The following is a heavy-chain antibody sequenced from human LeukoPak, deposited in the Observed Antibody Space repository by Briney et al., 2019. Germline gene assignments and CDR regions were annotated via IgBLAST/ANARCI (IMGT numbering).Heavy chain of an antibody. J-gene: IGHJ6*02. CDR3: ARWLGPTSPEYNINRDYYYYGMDV. CDR2: TYYRSKWYN. D-gene: IGHD1-1*01. Sequence: SQTLSLTCAISGDSVSSNSAAWNWIRQSPSRGLEWLGRTYYRSKWYNDYAVSVKSRIAINPDTSKNQFSLKLSSVTAADTAVYYCARWLGPTSPEYNINRDYYYYGMDVWGQGTTVTVSS. V-gene: IGHV6-1*01. CDR1: GDSVSSNSAA.